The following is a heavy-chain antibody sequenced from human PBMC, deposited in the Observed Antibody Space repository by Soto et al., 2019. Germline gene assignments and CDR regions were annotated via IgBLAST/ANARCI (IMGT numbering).Heavy chain of an antibody. CDR2: INHSGST. Sequence: SEPMPLTCAVYGGSFIGYDWSWIRQPPGKGLEWIGEINHSGSTNYNPSLKSRVTISVDTSKNQFSLKLSSVTAADTAVYYCARGRGSGWYKGVYYFDYWGQGNLVTVSS. J-gene: IGHJ4*02. V-gene: IGHV4-34*01. CDR3: ARGRGSGWYKGVYYFDY. D-gene: IGHD6-19*01. CDR1: GGSFIGYD.